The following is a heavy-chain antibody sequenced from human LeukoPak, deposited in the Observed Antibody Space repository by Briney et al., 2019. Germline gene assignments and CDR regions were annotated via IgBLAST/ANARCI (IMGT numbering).Heavy chain of an antibody. CDR2: IIPIFDTA. D-gene: IGHD3-10*01. V-gene: IGHV1-69*13. J-gene: IGHJ4*02. Sequence: ASVKVSCKASGGTFSSYAISWVRQAPGQGLEWMGGIIPIFDTANYAQKFQGRVTITADESTSTAYMELSSLRSEDTAVYYCARDSEGSLTMVRGVTQFGCGYWGQGTLVTVSS. CDR3: ARDSEGSLTMVRGVTQFGCGY. CDR1: GGTFSSYA.